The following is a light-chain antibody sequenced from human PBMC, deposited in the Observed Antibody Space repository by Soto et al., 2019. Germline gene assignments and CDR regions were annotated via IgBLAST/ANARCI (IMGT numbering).Light chain of an antibody. CDR1: QSVLYSSNNKNY. CDR2: WAS. V-gene: IGKV4-1*01. J-gene: IGKJ3*01. CDR3: QQDYSSPPF. Sequence: DIVMTQSPDSLAVSLGERATINCKSSQSVLYSSNNKNYLAWYQQKPGQPPKLLIYWASTRESGVPDRFSGSGSGTDFTLTISSLQAEDVAVYYCQQDYSSPPFFGPGTKVDIK.